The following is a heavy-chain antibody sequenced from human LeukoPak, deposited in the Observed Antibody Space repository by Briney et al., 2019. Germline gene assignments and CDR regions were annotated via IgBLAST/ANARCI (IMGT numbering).Heavy chain of an antibody. CDR2: MNPNSGNT. J-gene: IGHJ3*02. CDR1: GYTFTNFD. CDR3: ARDHVDIVATSWAFDI. Sequence: GASVKVSCKASGYTFTNFDINWVRQATGQGLEWMGWMNPNSGNTDYAQKFQGRVTITADESTSTAYMELSSLRSEDTAVYYCARDHVDIVATSWAFDIWGQGTMVTVSS. V-gene: IGHV1-8*01. D-gene: IGHD5-12*01.